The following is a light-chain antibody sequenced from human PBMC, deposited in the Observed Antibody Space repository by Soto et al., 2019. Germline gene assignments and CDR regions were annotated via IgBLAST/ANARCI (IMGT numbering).Light chain of an antibody. Sequence: EFVLTQSPGTLSSAPGERATLSCRAIQSVGRNSLAWYQQKPGQAPRLLIYDASNRATGIPARFSGSGSGTDFTLTISSLQPEDFAVYYCQQRSNWPPITFGQGTRLEIK. V-gene: IGKV3-11*01. J-gene: IGKJ5*01. CDR3: QQRSNWPPIT. CDR2: DAS. CDR1: QSVGRNS.